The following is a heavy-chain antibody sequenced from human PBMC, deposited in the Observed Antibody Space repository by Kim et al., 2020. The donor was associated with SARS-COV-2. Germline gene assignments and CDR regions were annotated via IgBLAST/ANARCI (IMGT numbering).Heavy chain of an antibody. Sequence: GGSLRLSCVASGFAFSSYTMSWVRRAPGKGLEWVSGITGGGGFTYYTDSVKGQFTISRDNSKNTLYLQMNSLRAGDTALYHCVKGLTPSVPVPFDHWGQG. CDR2: ITGGGGFT. D-gene: IGHD2-2*01. CDR1: GFAFSSYT. V-gene: IGHV3-23*01. CDR3: VKGLTPSVPVPFDH. J-gene: IGHJ4*02.